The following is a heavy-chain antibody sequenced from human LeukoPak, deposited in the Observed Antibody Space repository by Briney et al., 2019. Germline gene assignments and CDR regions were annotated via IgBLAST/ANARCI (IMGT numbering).Heavy chain of an antibody. CDR3: AREYEAYYDLWSGYGYYGMDV. V-gene: IGHV3-21*01. D-gene: IGHD3-3*01. Sequence: GGSLRLSCAASGFTFSSYSMNWVRQAPGKGLEWVSSISSSSSYIYYADSVKGRFTISRDNAKNSLYLQMNSLRAEDTAVYYCAREYEAYYDLWSGYGYYGMDVWGQGTTVTVSS. CDR1: GFTFSSYS. J-gene: IGHJ6*02. CDR2: ISSSSSYI.